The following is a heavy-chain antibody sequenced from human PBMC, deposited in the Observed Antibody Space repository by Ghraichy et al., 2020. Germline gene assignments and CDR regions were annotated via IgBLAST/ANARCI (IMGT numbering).Heavy chain of an antibody. V-gene: IGHV3-23*01. CDR1: GFTFSSYA. CDR2: ISGSGGST. D-gene: IGHD3-3*01. CDR3: APLLRFLEWPQYGAFDY. Sequence: GGSLRLSCAASGFTFSSYAMSWVRQAPGKGLEWVSAISGSGGSTYYADSVKGRFTISRDNSKNTLYLQMNSLRAEDTAVYYCAPLLRFLEWPQYGAFDYWGQGTLVTVSS. J-gene: IGHJ4*02.